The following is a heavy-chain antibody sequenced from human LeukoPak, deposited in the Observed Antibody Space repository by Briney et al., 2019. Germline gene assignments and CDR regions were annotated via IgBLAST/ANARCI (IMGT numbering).Heavy chain of an antibody. CDR2: IIPIFGTA. V-gene: IGHV1-69*05. CDR3: ARDLFSSTYLAVVMATVFFDY. D-gene: IGHD5-24*01. J-gene: IGHJ4*02. Sequence: GGSVKVSCTASGGTFSSYAISWVRQAPGQGLEWMGRIIPIFGTANYAQTFQGRVTITTDESTSTDYMELSSLRSEDTAVYYCARDLFSSTYLAVVMATVFFDYWGEGTLVTVSS. CDR1: GGTFSSYA.